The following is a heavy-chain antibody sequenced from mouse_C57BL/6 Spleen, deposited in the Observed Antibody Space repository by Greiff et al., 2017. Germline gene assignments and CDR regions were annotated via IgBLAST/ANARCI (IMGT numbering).Heavy chain of an antibody. D-gene: IGHD2-4*01. CDR1: GFTFSSYT. V-gene: IGHV5-9*01. CDR3: ARGGYYDYNWFAY. J-gene: IGHJ3*01. Sequence: EVMLVESGGGLVKPGGSLKLSCAASGFTFSSYTMSWVRQTPEKRLEWVATISGGGGNTYYPDSVKGRFTISRDNAKNTLYLQMSSLRSEDTALYYCARGGYYDYNWFAYWGQGTLVTVSA. CDR2: ISGGGGNT.